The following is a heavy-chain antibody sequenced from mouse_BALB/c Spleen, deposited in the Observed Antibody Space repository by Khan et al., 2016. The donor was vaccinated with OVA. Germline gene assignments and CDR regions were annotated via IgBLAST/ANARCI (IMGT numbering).Heavy chain of an antibody. CDR2: ISACGSYP. CDR3: ARGFYGGPFTD. V-gene: IGHV5-4*02. D-gene: IGHD1-1*02. J-gene: IGHJ3*01. CDR1: GFTFSDYY. Sequence: EVELVESGGGLVKPGGSLKLSCAASGFTFSDYYMYWVRQTPEKSLEWVATISACGSYPSYPDDLKGRFTISRDDVKNNLYLQMSSLKSEDTAMYYCARGFYGGPFTDWGQGTLVTVSA.